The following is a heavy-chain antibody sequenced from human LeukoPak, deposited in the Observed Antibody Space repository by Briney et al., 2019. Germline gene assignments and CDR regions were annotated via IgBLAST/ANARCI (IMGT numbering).Heavy chain of an antibody. J-gene: IGHJ4*02. CDR3: ASSKPGYSSGLVGY. D-gene: IGHD6-19*01. CDR2: ISYIGST. Sequence: SETLSLTCTASGDSISNYYWSWIRQPPGKGLEWLGHISYIGSTNYNPSLNSRVTISVDTSKNQFSLRLSSVTAADTAVYFCASSKPGYSSGLVGYWGQGTLVTVSS. CDR1: GDSISNYY. V-gene: IGHV4-59*01.